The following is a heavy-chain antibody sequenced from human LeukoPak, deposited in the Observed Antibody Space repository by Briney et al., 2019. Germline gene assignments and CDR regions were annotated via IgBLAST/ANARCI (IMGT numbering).Heavy chain of an antibody. J-gene: IGHJ6*03. CDR2: INWNGGST. D-gene: IGHD6-19*01. CDR3: ERVKVIAVAGTLITGYYYYYMDV. Sequence: PGGSLRLSRVSSGFTFDDYGMCCVPQAPEKGLEYVSGINWNGGSTGYAGCVKGRFTISGDNAKNSLYLQMNSLRDEDTALYHCERVKVIAVAGTLITGYYYYYMDVWGKGTTVTVSS. V-gene: IGHV3-20*01. CDR1: GFTFDDYG.